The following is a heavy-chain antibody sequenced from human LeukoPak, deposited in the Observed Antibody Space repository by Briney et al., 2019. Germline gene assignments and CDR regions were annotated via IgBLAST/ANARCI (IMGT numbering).Heavy chain of an antibody. J-gene: IGHJ3*02. CDR3: ARGGLLLWFGEPDDAFDI. V-gene: IGHV1-18*01. Sequence: ASVKVSCKASGYTFTSYGISWVRQAPGQGLEWMGWISAYNGNTNYAQKLQGRVTMTTDTSTSTAYMELRSLRSDDTAVYYCARGGLLLWFGEPDDAFDIWGQGTMVTVSS. CDR1: GYTFTSYG. CDR2: ISAYNGNT. D-gene: IGHD3-10*01.